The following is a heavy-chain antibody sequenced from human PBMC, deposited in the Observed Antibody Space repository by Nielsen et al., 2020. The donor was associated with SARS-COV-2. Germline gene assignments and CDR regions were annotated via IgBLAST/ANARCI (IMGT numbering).Heavy chain of an antibody. CDR3: TRVNPISGSWFDAFDT. Sequence: GESLKISCAGSGFSFSDSGIHWVRQASGKGLEWVGRIRSETHSYGTVYAASVRDRFSISRDDSKNTAYLQMNSLKTEDTAVYFCTRVNPISGSWFDAFDTWGQGTVVTVSS. CDR1: GFSFSDSG. J-gene: IGHJ3*02. D-gene: IGHD6-13*01. V-gene: IGHV3-73*01. CDR2: IRSETHSYGT.